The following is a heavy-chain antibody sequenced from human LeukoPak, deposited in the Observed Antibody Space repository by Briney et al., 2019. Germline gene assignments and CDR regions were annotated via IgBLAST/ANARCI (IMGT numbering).Heavy chain of an antibody. D-gene: IGHD6-19*01. V-gene: IGHV3-23*01. CDR2: ISGSGGST. CDR3: AKGPGSGWYFDY. CDR1: GFTFSSYG. J-gene: IGHJ4*02. Sequence: GGTLRLSCAASGFTFSSYGMSWVRQAPGKGPEWVSAISGSGGSTYYADSVKGRFTISRDNSKNTLYLQMNSLRAEDTAVYYCAKGPGSGWYFDYWGQGTLVTVSS.